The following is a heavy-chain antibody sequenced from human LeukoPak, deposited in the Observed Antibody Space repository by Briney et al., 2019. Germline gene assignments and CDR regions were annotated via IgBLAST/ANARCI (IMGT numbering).Heavy chain of an antibody. CDR1: GYTFTSYY. CDR3: ARDYDFWSGYPSYFDY. V-gene: IGHV1-46*01. J-gene: IGHJ4*02. CDR2: INPSGGST. D-gene: IGHD3-3*01. Sequence: GASVKVSCKASGYTFTSYYMHWVRQAPGQGLEWMGIINPSGGSTSYAQKFQGRVTMTRYMSTSTVYMELSSLRSEDTAVYYCARDYDFWSGYPSYFDYWGQGTLVTVSS.